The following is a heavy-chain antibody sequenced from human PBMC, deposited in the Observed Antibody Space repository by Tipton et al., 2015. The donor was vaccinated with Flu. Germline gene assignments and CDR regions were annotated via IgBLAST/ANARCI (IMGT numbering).Heavy chain of an antibody. J-gene: IGHJ4*02. D-gene: IGHD2-2*01. CDR3: AKGGHASFFDY. Sequence: SLRLSCAASGLTFNHYAMTWVRQPPGKGLEWLSTISGNGDTTFYADSVRGRFTISRDNSQNTAHLQMNSLRAEDTALYYCAKGGHASFFDYWGQGTLVTVSS. CDR1: GLTFNHYA. CDR2: ISGNGDTT. V-gene: IGHV3-23*01.